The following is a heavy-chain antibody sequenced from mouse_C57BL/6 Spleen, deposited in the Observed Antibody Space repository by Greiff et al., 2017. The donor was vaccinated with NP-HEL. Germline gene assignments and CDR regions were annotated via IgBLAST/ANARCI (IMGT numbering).Heavy chain of an antibody. CDR3: ARDRLSNYAMDY. J-gene: IGHJ4*01. Sequence: DVKLVESGGGLVKPGGSLKLSCAASGFTFSSYAMSWVRQTPEKRLEWVATISDGGSYTYYPDNVKGRFTISRDNAKNNLYLQMSHLKSEDTAMYYCARDRLSNYAMDYWGQGTSVTVSS. CDR2: ISDGGSYT. CDR1: GFTFSSYA. D-gene: IGHD3-2*02. V-gene: IGHV5-4*01.